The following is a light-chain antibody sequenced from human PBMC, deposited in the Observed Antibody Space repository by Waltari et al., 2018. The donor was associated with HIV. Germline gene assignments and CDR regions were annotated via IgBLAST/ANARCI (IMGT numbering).Light chain of an antibody. CDR2: GAS. CDR3: QQYNNWPLT. J-gene: IGKJ4*01. CDR1: QSVSSN. Sequence: EIVMTQSAATLSVSPGESATLSCRASQSVSSNLAWYQQKPGQAPRLLIYGASTRATGIPARFSGSGSGTEFTLTISSLQSEDFAVYSCQQYNNWPLTFGGGTKVEIK. V-gene: IGKV3-15*01.